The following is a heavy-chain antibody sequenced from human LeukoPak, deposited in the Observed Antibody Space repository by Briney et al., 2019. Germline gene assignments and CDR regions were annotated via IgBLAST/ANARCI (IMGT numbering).Heavy chain of an antibody. CDR1: GGSISRYY. CDR2: IYYSGST. V-gene: IGHV4-59*01. CDR3: ARTIEGYNWFDP. J-gene: IGHJ5*02. Sequence: SETLSLTCTVSGGSISRYYWSWIRQPPGKGLEWIGYIYYSGSTNYNPSLKSRVTISLDTSKNQFSLKLLSVTAADTAVYYCARTIEGYNWFDPWGQGTLATVSS.